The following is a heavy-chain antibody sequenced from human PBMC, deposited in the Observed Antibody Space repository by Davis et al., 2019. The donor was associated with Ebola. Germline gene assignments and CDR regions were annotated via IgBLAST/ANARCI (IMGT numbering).Heavy chain of an antibody. V-gene: IGHV5-51*01. Sequence: GESLKISCKASGYSFTTYWIAWVRQMPGKGLELMGIIYPGDSDTRYSPSFQGPVTISADKSIITAYLQWSSLKASDTAMYYCARQNYYDSSGTNFPFDYWGQGTLVTVSS. CDR1: GYSFTTYW. CDR3: ARQNYYDSSGTNFPFDY. CDR2: IYPGDSDT. J-gene: IGHJ4*02. D-gene: IGHD3-22*01.